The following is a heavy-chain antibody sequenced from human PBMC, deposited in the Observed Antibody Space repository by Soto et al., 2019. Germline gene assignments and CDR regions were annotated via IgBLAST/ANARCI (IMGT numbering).Heavy chain of an antibody. D-gene: IGHD2-2*02. CDR2: LTTPTDI. CDR1: GFNLSTYI. Sequence: GDLRLSCAGSGFNLSTYIINWVRQAPGKGLEWDSSLTTPTDIYYVVSVQGRFTISRDNAKNSVSLQMNSLRAEDTAVYYCTREYTAWPLTYGLDFWGQGAAVTGAS. V-gene: IGHV3-21*01. J-gene: IGHJ6*02. CDR3: TREYTAWPLTYGLDF.